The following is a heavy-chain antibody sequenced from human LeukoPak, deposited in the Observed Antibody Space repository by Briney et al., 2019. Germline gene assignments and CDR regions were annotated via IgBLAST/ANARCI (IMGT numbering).Heavy chain of an antibody. CDR1: GFTFNNYW. V-gene: IGHV3-7*01. CDR3: VRGMDV. CDR2: IKQDGYEK. J-gene: IGHJ6*02. Sequence: GGSLRLSCAASGFTFNNYWMTWVRQAPGKGLEWVANIKQDGYEKYYVDSVKGRFTISRDNAKNSLYLQMNSLRAEDTAVYFCVRGMDVWGQGTTVTVSS.